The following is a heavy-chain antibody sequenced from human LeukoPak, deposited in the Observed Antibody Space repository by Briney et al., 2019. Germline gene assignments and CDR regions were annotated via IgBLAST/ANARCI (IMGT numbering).Heavy chain of an antibody. Sequence: GGSLRLSCAASGFTFSSYWMSWVRQAPGKGLEWVANIKQDGSEKYYVDSVKGRFTISRDNAKNSLYLQMNSLRAEDTAVYYCAREPVLYYYYYYGMVVWGQGTTVTVSS. CDR3: AREPVLYYYYYYGMVV. V-gene: IGHV3-7*01. J-gene: IGHJ6*02. CDR2: IKQDGSEK. CDR1: GFTFSSYW.